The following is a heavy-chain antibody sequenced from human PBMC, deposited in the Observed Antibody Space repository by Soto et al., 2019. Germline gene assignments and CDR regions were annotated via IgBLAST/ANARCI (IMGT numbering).Heavy chain of an antibody. V-gene: IGHV4-34*01. J-gene: IGHJ4*02. CDR3: ASPVECSTTSCIR. CDR2: INHSGST. D-gene: IGHD2-2*01. CDR1: GGSFSGYY. Sequence: SETLSLTCAVYGGSFSGYYWSWIRQPPGKGLEWIGEINHSGSTNYNPSLKSRVTISVDTSKNQFSLHLQMNSLRAEDTAVYYCASPVECSTTSCIRWGQGTLVTVSS.